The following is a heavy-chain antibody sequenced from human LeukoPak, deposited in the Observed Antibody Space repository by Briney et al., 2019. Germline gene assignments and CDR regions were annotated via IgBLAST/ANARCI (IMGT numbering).Heavy chain of an antibody. J-gene: IGHJ4*02. CDR2: MSNSGST. D-gene: IGHD6-13*01. V-gene: IGHV4-39*01. CDR3: ARRSQTTAGRGIDY. Sequence: ASETLSLTCTVSGASISSSSSFFWALIRQPPGKGLEWIGTMSNSGSTYYNPSLKSRVTISGDTSKNQFSLKLSSVTAADTAVFYCARRSQTTAGRGIDYWGQGTLVTVSS. CDR1: GASISSSSSFF.